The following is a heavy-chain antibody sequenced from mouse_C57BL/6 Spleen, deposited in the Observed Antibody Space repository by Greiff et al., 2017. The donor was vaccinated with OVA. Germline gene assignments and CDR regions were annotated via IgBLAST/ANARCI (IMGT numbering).Heavy chain of an antibody. CDR2: ISSGSSTI. Sequence: EVMLVESGGGLVKPGGSLKLSCAASGFTFSDYGMHWVRQAPEKGLEWVAYISSGSSTIYYADTVKGRFTITRDNAKNTLFLQMTSLRSEDTAMYYCARPLGRGYYFDYWGQGTTLTVSS. V-gene: IGHV5-17*01. CDR1: GFTFSDYG. J-gene: IGHJ2*01. CDR3: ARPLGRGYYFDY. D-gene: IGHD4-1*01.